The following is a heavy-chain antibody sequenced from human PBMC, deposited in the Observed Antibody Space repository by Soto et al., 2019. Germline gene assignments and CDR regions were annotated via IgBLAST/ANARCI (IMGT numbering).Heavy chain of an antibody. J-gene: IGHJ3*02. Sequence: GESLKISCKGSGYSFTSYWIGWVRQMPGKGLEWMGIIYPDDSDTRYSPSFQGQVTISADKSISTAYLQWSSLKASDTAMYYCARRGNYYDSSGYSSSAFDIWGQGTMVTVS. CDR1: GYSFTSYW. CDR3: ARRGNYYDSSGYSSSAFDI. CDR2: IYPDDSDT. D-gene: IGHD3-22*01. V-gene: IGHV5-51*01.